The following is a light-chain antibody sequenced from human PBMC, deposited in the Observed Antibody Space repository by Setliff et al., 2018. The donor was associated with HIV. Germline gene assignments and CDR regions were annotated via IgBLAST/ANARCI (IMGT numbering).Light chain of an antibody. CDR1: ALANQY. CDR2: QDT. Sequence: SYELTQPPSVSVSPGQTARLTCSGDALANQYAYWYQQRPGQAPLLLIYQDTKRPPGIPERFSGSSSGTTVTLTISRAQAEDEADYYCQTADISVYYAFGSGTKATV. CDR3: QTADISVYYA. V-gene: IGLV3-25*03. J-gene: IGLJ1*01.